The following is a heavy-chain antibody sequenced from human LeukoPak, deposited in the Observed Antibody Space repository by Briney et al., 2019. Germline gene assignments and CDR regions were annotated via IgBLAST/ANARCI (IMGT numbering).Heavy chain of an antibody. D-gene: IGHD3-22*01. Sequence: GESLKISCKGSGYSFTSYWIGWVRQMPGKGLEWMGLIYPGDSDTRYSPSFQGQVTISADKSISTAYLQWSSLKASDTAMYYCARVGRKGDYYDSSGYFGYWGQGTLVTVSS. CDR2: IYPGDSDT. V-gene: IGHV5-51*01. J-gene: IGHJ4*02. CDR3: ARVGRKGDYYDSSGYFGY. CDR1: GYSFTSYW.